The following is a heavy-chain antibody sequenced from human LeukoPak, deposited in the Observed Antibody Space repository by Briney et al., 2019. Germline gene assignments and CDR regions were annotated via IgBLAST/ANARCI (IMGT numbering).Heavy chain of an antibody. CDR1: GYPISSGNY. Sequence: SETLSLTCTVSGYPISSGNYWGWIRQPPGKGLEWIGSIYHSGSTYYNLSLKSRVTISVDTSKNQFSLKLSSVTAADTAVYYCARGRYYYDSSGNFDYWGQGTLVTVSS. D-gene: IGHD3-22*01. CDR2: IYHSGST. J-gene: IGHJ4*02. CDR3: ARGRYYYDSSGNFDY. V-gene: IGHV4-38-2*02.